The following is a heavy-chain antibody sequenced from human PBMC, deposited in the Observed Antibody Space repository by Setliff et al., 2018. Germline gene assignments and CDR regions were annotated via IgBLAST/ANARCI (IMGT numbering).Heavy chain of an antibody. V-gene: IGHV3-30*02. CDR1: EFVFGTYG. CDR2: VRFDGTYK. Sequence: GESLKISCAASEFVFGTYGMHWVRQAPGKGLDWVASVRFDGTYKVYAESVKGRFTISRDISTNTLFLEIDSLRSEDTGLYYCAREGSIGWSQYFHHWGQGTPVTVSS. J-gene: IGHJ1*01. D-gene: IGHD6-19*01. CDR3: AREGSIGWSQYFHH.